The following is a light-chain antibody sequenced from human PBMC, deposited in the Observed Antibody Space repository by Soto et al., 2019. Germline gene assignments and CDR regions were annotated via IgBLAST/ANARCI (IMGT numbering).Light chain of an antibody. CDR2: RNN. CDR3: AAWDDSLSAVI. CDR1: SSNIGSNY. Sequence: QSVLTQPPSASGTPGQRVTISCSGSSSNIGSNYVYWCHQLPGTAPKLLIYRNNQRPSGVPDRFSGSKSGTSASLAISGLRSEDEADYYCAAWDDSLSAVIFGEGTKVTVL. J-gene: IGLJ2*01. V-gene: IGLV1-47*01.